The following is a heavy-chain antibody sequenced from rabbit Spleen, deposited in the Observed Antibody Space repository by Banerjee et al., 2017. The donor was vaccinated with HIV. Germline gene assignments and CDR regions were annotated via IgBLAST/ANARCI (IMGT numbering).Heavy chain of an antibody. V-gene: IGHV1S45*01. CDR1: GFTLSSYYM. CDR3: ARDLTNVIGWNFGL. CDR2: INSKSGEN. D-gene: IGHD1-1*01. Sequence: QEQLKESGGGLVQPGGSLKLSCKASGFTLSSYYMNWVRQAPGKGLEWIACINSKSGENVYANWAKGRFTVSKTSSTTVTLQMTSLTGADTATYFCARDLTNVIGWNFGLWGPGTLVTVS. J-gene: IGHJ6*01.